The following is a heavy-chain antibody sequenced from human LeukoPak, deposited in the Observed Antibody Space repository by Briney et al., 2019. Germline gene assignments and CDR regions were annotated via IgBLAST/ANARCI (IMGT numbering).Heavy chain of an antibody. D-gene: IGHD3-9*01. CDR1: GFTFSSYA. J-gene: IGHJ4*02. CDR2: ISSSGGST. Sequence: QAGGSLRLSCAASGFTFSSYAMNWVRQPPGEGLEWVSLISSSGGSTYYADSVKGRFTISRDNSKNTLYLQINNLRVDDTAVYYCAKERFDWGFDSWGQGSLVTVSS. V-gene: IGHV3-23*01. CDR3: AKERFDWGFDS.